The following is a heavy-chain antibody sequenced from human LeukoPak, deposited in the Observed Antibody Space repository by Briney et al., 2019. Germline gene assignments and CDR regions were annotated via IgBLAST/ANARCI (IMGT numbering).Heavy chain of an antibody. CDR2: ISGTGDNT. J-gene: IGHJ4*02. V-gene: IGHV3-23*01. CDR3: AKDRPHCYESSGYYFDYYFDY. D-gene: IGHD3-22*01. CDR1: GFIFSSCA. Sequence: PGGSLRLSCGASGFIFSSCAMSWVRQAPGKGLEWVAAISGTGDNTDYADSVKGRFTISSDNSKSNLYLQLNSLRAEDTAVYYCAKDRPHCYESSGYYFDYYFDYWGQGTLVTVSS.